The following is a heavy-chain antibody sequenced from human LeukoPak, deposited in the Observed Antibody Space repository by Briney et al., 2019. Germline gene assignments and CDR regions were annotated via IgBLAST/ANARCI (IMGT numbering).Heavy chain of an antibody. Sequence: TLSLTCTVSGGSISSGSYYWSWIRQPAGKGLEWIGRIYTSGSTNYNPSLKSRVTISVDTSKNQFSLKLSSVTAADTAVYYCARDGSSGWRYFDYWGQGTLVTVSS. V-gene: IGHV4-61*02. CDR1: GGSISSGSYY. CDR3: ARDGSSGWRYFDY. CDR2: IYTSGST. D-gene: IGHD6-19*01. J-gene: IGHJ4*02.